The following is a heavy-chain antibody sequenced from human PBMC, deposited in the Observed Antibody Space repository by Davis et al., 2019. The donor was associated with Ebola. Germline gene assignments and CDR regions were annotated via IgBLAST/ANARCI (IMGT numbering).Heavy chain of an antibody. CDR2: INHSGST. J-gene: IGHJ4*02. Sequence: ESLKISCAASGFTFSGFWMSWVRQAPGKGLEWIGEINHSGSTNYNPSLKSRVTISVDKSKNQFSLKLSSVTAADTAVYYCARQRRDGYSDFDYWGLGTLVTVSS. CDR3: ARQRRDGYSDFDY. CDR1: GFTFSGFW. D-gene: IGHD5-24*01. V-gene: IGHV4-34*01.